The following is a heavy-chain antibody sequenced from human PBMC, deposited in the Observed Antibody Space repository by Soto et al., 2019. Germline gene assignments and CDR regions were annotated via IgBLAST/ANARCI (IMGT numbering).Heavy chain of an antibody. CDR1: GGTFSSYA. V-gene: IGHV1-69*01. CDR3: AQRSPVRISTRYYGMDV. Sequence: QVQLVQSGAELKKPGSSVKVSCKASGGTFSSYAISWVRHAPGQGLDWMGGIIPIFGTANYAQKFQGRVTITADESTSTAYMELSSLRSEDTAVYYCAQRSPVRISTRYYGMDVWGQGTTVTVSS. J-gene: IGHJ6*02. CDR2: IIPIFGTA. D-gene: IGHD1-20*01.